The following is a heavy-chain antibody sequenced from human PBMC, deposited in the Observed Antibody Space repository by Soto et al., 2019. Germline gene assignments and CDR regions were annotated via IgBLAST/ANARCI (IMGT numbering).Heavy chain of an antibody. CDR2: INGGNGNT. CDR3: ARDRNPYIYDKSGFFYADY. J-gene: IGHJ4*02. V-gene: IGHV1-3*01. D-gene: IGHD3-22*01. Sequence: QVQVVQSGAEVKKPGASVKVSCKTSGYTFSSYVIHWVRQAPGQRPEWMGWINGGNGNTKFSQKFRDRVTLTRDTXASTAYMELSSLRSEDTAFYSCARDRNPYIYDKSGFFYADYWGQGTLVTVSS. CDR1: GYTFSSYV.